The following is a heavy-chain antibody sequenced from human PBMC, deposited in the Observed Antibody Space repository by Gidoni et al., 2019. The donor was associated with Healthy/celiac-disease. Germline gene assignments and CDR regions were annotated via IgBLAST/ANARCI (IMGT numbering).Heavy chain of an antibody. J-gene: IGHJ5*02. D-gene: IGHD1-1*01. V-gene: IGHV1-69*08. CDR1: GGTFSSYT. CDR3: ARDPRNWSAERHNNWFDP. Sequence: QVQLVQSGAEVKKPGSSVKVSCKASGGTFSSYTISWVRQAPGQGLEWMGRIIPILGIANYAQKFQGRVTITADKSTSTAYMELSSLRSEDTAVYYCARDPRNWSAERHNNWFDPWGQGTLVTVSS. CDR2: IIPILGIA.